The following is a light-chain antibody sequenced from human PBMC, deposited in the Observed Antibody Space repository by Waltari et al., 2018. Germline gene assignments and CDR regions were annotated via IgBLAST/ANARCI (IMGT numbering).Light chain of an antibody. Sequence: DIHLTQSSSSLSDSVGDRVSIPCRASQNIHKFLNWYQQQPGKAPKLLIYAASNLQGGVPSWFSGSGSGTDFTLTISSLQPADFATYYCQQSYSTPYTFGQGTKVEIK. CDR2: AAS. V-gene: IGKV1-39*01. J-gene: IGKJ2*01. CDR3: QQSYSTPYT. CDR1: QNIHKF.